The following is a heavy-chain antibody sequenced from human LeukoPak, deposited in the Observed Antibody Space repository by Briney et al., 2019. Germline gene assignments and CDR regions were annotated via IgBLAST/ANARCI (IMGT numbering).Heavy chain of an antibody. D-gene: IGHD3-10*01. CDR3: ARSTLLWFGEFPFGYFDY. V-gene: IGHV4-39*07. Sequence: PSETLSLTCTVSGGSISSSSYYWGWIRQPPGKGLEWIGSIYYSGSTYYNPSLKSRVTIPVDTSKNQFSLKLSSVTAADTAVYYCARSTLLWFGEFPFGYFDYWGQGTLVTVSS. CDR1: GGSISSSSYY. J-gene: IGHJ4*02. CDR2: IYYSGST.